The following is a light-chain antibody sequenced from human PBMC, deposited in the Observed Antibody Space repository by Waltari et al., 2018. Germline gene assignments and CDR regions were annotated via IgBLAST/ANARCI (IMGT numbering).Light chain of an antibody. V-gene: IGKV1-5*03. CDR3: QQYNSYPWT. CDR2: KAS. J-gene: IGKJ1*01. Sequence: DIQMTQSPSTLSASVGHRVTITCRASHSISSWLAWYQQKPGKDPKLLIYKASSLESGVPSRFSGSGSGTEFTLTISSLQPDDFATYYCQQYNSYPWTFGQGTKVEIK. CDR1: HSISSW.